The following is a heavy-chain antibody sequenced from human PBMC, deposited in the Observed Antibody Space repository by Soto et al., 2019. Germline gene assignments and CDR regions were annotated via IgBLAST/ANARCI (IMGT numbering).Heavy chain of an antibody. V-gene: IGHV1-69*06. CDR3: ARDNPPSIATPGGYYGMDV. CDR2: IIPIFGTA. J-gene: IGHJ6*02. D-gene: IGHD6-6*01. CDR1: GGTFSSYA. Sequence: SVKVSCKASGGTFSSYAISWVRQAPGQGLEWMGGIIPIFGTANYAQKFQGGVTITADKSTSTAYMELSSLRSEDTAVYYCARDNPPSIATPGGYYGMDVWGQGTTVTVSS.